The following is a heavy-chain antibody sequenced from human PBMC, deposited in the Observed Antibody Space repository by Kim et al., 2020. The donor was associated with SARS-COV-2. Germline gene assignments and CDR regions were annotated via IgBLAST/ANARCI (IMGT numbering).Heavy chain of an antibody. CDR3: ATAGLARGEVFRD. Sequence: SVKVSCKASGDNFTNYSFSWVRQAPGQGLEWVGCIALLTASANYAQKFQGRVTVTADTSTSIIYMEMSGLRSEDTAVYYCATAGLARGEVFRDWGQGTQVTVSS. V-gene: IGHV1-69*06. CDR1: GDNFTNYS. CDR2: IALLTASA. D-gene: IGHD2-21*01. J-gene: IGHJ1*01.